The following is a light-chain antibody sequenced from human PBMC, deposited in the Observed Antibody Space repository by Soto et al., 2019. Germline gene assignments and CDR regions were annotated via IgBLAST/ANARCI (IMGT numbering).Light chain of an antibody. J-gene: IGLJ1*01. CDR3: CSYAGGPYV. CDR1: SSDVGGYNY. V-gene: IGLV2-11*01. Sequence: QSVLTQPASVSGSPGQSITISCTGTSSDVGGYNYVSWYQQHPGKAPKLLISNVSKRPSGVPDSFSGSKSGNTASLTISGLQAEDEADYYCCSYAGGPYVFGTGTKVTVL. CDR2: NVS.